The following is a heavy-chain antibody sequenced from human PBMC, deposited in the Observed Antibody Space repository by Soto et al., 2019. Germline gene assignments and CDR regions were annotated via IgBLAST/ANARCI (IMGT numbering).Heavy chain of an antibody. CDR2: IYYSGST. CDR3: VREGYCGSNSCNWFDP. J-gene: IGHJ5*02. CDR1: GGSITGTSYY. V-gene: IGHV4-39*02. Sequence: QLQLQESGPGLVKPSETLSLTCTVSGGSITGTSYYCSWIRQAPGKGLEWIGSIYYSGSTFYNPTLKSRVSMSLDSSKNVVSLKLSSVTAADTAVYYCVREGYCGSNSCNWFDPWGQGTLVTVSS. D-gene: IGHD2-2*01.